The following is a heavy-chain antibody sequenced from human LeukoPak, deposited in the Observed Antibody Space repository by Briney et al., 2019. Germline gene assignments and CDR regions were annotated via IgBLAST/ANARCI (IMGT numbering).Heavy chain of an antibody. V-gene: IGHV3-53*01. Sequence: PWGSLRLSCAASGFSVSSNYMSWVRQAPGKGLQWVSVIYSAGTTYYADSVKGRFTISTDISKNTLYLQMNSLRAEDTAVYYCARDQASAAGYSYWGQGTLVTVSS. CDR2: IYSAGTT. CDR3: ARDQASAAGYSY. CDR1: GFSVSSNY. D-gene: IGHD6-13*01. J-gene: IGHJ4*02.